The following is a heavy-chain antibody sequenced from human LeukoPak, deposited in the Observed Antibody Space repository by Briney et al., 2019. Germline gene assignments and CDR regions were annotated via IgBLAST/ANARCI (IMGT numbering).Heavy chain of an antibody. CDR1: GGTFSSYA. Sequence: GASVEVSCKASGGTFSSYAISWVRQAPGQGLEWMGGIIPIFGTANYAQKFQGRVTITADESTSTAYMELSSLRSEDTAVYYCARVDGSGYYANNWFDPWGQGTLVTVSS. V-gene: IGHV1-69*13. D-gene: IGHD3-22*01. J-gene: IGHJ5*02. CDR2: IIPIFGTA. CDR3: ARVDGSGYYANNWFDP.